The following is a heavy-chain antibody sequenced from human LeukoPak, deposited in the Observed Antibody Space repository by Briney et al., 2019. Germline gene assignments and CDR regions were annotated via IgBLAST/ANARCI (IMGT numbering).Heavy chain of an antibody. D-gene: IGHD6-13*01. Sequence: GRSLRLSCAASGFTFSSYAMHWVRQAPGKGLEWVTVISYGGSNKYYADSVKGRFTISRDNSKNTLYLQMNSLRAEDTAVYYCSPLAAADNEAWGRGTLVTVSS. CDR1: GFTFSSYA. V-gene: IGHV3-30*04. CDR3: SPLAAADNEA. CDR2: ISYGGSNK. J-gene: IGHJ5*02.